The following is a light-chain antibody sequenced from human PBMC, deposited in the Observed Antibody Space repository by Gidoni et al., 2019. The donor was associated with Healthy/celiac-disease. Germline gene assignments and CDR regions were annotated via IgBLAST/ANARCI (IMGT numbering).Light chain of an antibody. CDR2: EVS. CDR3: SSYTSSSTRV. V-gene: IGLV2-14*01. CDR1: SSDVGGYNY. J-gene: IGLJ2*01. Sequence: QAALTQPAAVSGSPGQSITISCTGPSSDVGGYNYVSWYQQHPGKAPKLMIYEVSNRPSGVSNRFSGSKSGNTSPLTISGLQAEDEADYYCSSYTSSSTRVFGGGTKLTVL.